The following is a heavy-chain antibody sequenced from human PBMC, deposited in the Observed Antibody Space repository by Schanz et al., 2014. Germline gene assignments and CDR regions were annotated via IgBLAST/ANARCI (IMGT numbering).Heavy chain of an antibody. CDR2: TSTDGTKT. CDR3: AKSYDTSGYSGFDY. Sequence: QVQLVESGGGVVQPGKSLRLSCAASGFAFSDYGMHWVRQAPGQGLEKVAVTSTDGTKTYYAASVRGRFTISRDNSKNTVYLQMNSLRSEDTAVYFCAKSYDTSGYSGFDYWGQGTLVTVSS. V-gene: IGHV3-30*18. D-gene: IGHD3-22*01. J-gene: IGHJ4*02. CDR1: GFAFSDYG.